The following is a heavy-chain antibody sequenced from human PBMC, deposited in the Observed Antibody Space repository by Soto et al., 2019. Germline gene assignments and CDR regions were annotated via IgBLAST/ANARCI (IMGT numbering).Heavy chain of an antibody. CDR1: GFTFNTYV. J-gene: IGHJ6*02. V-gene: IGHV3-23*01. CDR3: AKDRQDYSETPYGMDV. CDR2: ISGGGTST. D-gene: IGHD4-4*01. Sequence: EVQLLESGGGLVQPGGSLRVSCAASGFTFNTYVMSWVRQAPGKGLEWVSGISGGGTSTKYADSVKGRFTISRDNSKNTVYLQMNTLGADDTAVYYCAKDRQDYSETPYGMDVWGQGTTVTVSS.